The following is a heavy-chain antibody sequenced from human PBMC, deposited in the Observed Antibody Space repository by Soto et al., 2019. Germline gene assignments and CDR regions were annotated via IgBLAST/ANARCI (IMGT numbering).Heavy chain of an antibody. V-gene: IGHV4-31*03. CDR3: SRLRDTYFFDS. CDR1: GDSMTTIGYY. Sequence: QVHLQESGPGLVKPSQTLYLTCSVSGDSMTTIGYYWSWVRQHPGKGLEWIGYIYHTGSTYYNPSLKSRVTISLDTSKQQFSLNLTSVTAADTAVYYCSRLRDTYFFDSWGQGTLVTVSS. CDR2: IYHTGST. J-gene: IGHJ4*02. D-gene: IGHD3-10*01.